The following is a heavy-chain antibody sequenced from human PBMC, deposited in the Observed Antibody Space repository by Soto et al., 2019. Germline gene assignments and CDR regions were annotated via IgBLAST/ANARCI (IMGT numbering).Heavy chain of an antibody. J-gene: IGHJ6*02. D-gene: IGHD6-6*01. Sequence: GASVKVSCKASGYTFTSYAISWVRQAPGQGLEWMGWINVYNGNTKYAQKFQGRVTMTTDTSTSTVYMELRSLRSDDAAVYYCARISGEAARRSYYGMDVWGQGTTVTVSS. CDR2: INVYNGNT. CDR3: ARISGEAARRSYYGMDV. CDR1: GYTFTSYA. V-gene: IGHV1-18*01.